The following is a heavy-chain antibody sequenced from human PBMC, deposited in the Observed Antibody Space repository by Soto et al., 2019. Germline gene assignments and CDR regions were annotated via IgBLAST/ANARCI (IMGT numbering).Heavy chain of an antibody. Sequence: ASVKVSCKASGYTFSDFFIHWVRQAPGQGLEWMGWMSAFTGKADYAQIFQDRVTMTTDTSTSTAYMELRSLRSDDTAVYYCARDQRYYGSGYYYSDSWGQGTLVTVSS. CDR1: GYTFSDFF. CDR3: ARDQRYYGSGYYYSDS. J-gene: IGHJ1*01. CDR2: MSAFTGKA. V-gene: IGHV1-18*04. D-gene: IGHD3-10*01.